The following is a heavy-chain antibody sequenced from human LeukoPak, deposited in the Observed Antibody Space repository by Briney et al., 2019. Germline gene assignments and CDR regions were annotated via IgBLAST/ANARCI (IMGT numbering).Heavy chain of an antibody. D-gene: IGHD6-13*01. V-gene: IGHV3-30*18. CDR2: ISYDGSNK. Sequence: GGSLRLSCAASGFTFSSYGMHWVRQAPGKGLEWVAVISYDGSNKYYADSVKGRFTISRDNSKNTLYLQMNSLRAEDTAVYYCAKDSVGYSSSPHGAFDIWGQGTMVTVSS. CDR1: GFTFSSYG. J-gene: IGHJ3*02. CDR3: AKDSVGYSSSPHGAFDI.